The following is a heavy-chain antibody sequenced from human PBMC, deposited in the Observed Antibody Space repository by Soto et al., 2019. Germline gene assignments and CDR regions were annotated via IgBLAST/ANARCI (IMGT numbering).Heavy chain of an antibody. J-gene: IGHJ3*02. Sequence: QVQLQESGPGLVKPSETLSLTCTVSGGSISPYYWSWIRRPPGKGLEWIGYIFHSGSTNYNPSLKRRVTMSVDTSNNQLSLKLTSVTAADTAVYYCARHPSASGDSFDIWGQGTLVTVSS. D-gene: IGHD6-13*01. CDR3: ARHPSASGDSFDI. V-gene: IGHV4-59*08. CDR2: IFHSGST. CDR1: GGSISPYY.